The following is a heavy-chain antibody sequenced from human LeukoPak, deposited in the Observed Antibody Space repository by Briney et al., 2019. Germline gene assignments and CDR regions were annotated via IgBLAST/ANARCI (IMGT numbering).Heavy chain of an antibody. V-gene: IGHV3-23*01. CDR1: GFTFTSYS. D-gene: IGHD1-1*01. CDR2: ISGGGGST. CDR3: ARGQLEWENYYYGMDV. Sequence: GGSLRLSCAASGFTFTSYSMNWVRQAPGKGLEWVSTISGGGGSTYYADSVKGRFTISRDNSKNTLYLQMNSLRAEDTAVYYCARGQLEWENYYYGMDVWGQGTTVTVSS. J-gene: IGHJ6*02.